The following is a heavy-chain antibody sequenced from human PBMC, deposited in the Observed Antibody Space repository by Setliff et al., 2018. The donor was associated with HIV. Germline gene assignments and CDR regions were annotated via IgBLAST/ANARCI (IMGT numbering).Heavy chain of an antibody. CDR2: IYQSGRT. J-gene: IGHJ4*02. CDR3: ARGSYRGSGFFVRYFDF. D-gene: IGHD3-3*01. CDR1: GDSINDERYY. V-gene: IGHV4-39*01. Sequence: SETLSLTCTVSGDSINDERYYWSWIRQPPGKGLEWTGSIYQSGRTYYNPSLKSRLTMSVDTSKNQFSLSLSSVTAADTAVYYCARGSYRGSGFFVRYFDFWGQGSLVTVSS.